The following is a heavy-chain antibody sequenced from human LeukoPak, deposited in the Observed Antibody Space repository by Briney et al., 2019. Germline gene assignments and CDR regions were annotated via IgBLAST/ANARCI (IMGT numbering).Heavy chain of an antibody. Sequence: GGSLRLSCAASGFTFDDYGMSWVRQAPGKGLEWVSGINLNGGSTGYADSVKGRFTISRDNAKNSLYLQMNSLRAEDTALYYCARVSGYSLRDYWGQGTLVTVSS. V-gene: IGHV3-20*04. CDR3: ARVSGYSLRDY. J-gene: IGHJ4*02. CDR2: INLNGGST. CDR1: GFTFDDYG. D-gene: IGHD5-18*01.